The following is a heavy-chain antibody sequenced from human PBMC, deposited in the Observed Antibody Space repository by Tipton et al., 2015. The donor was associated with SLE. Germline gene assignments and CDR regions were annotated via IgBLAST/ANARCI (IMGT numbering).Heavy chain of an antibody. D-gene: IGHD6-13*01. CDR2: IYSGGSA. V-gene: IGHV3-66*02. Sequence: SLRLSCAASGFTVSSNYMSWVRQAPVKGLEWVSVIYSGGSAYYADSVKGRFTISRDNSKNTLYLQMNSLRAEDTAVYYCARESSSWSDYWGQGTLVTVSS. J-gene: IGHJ4*02. CDR3: ARESSSWSDY. CDR1: GFTVSSNY.